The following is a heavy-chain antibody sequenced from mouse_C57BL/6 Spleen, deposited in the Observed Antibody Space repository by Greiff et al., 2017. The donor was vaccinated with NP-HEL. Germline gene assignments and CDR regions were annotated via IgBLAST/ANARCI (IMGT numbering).Heavy chain of an antibody. J-gene: IGHJ3*01. CDR3: ARRDDYDWFAY. CDR2: ISSGGSYT. D-gene: IGHD2-4*01. Sequence: EVQLVESGGDLVKPGGSLKLSCAASGFTFSSYGMSWVRQPPAKRLEWVATISSGGSYTYYPDSVKGRFTISRDNAKNTLYLQMSSLKSEDTAMYYCARRDDYDWFAYWGQGTLVTVSA. V-gene: IGHV5-6*01. CDR1: GFTFSSYG.